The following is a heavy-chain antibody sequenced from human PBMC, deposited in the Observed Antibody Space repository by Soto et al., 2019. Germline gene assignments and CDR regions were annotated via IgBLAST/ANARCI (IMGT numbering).Heavy chain of an antibody. CDR3: ARGKSRITGITLGDYYYGMDV. J-gene: IGHJ6*02. CDR1: GGSLSRSNW. Sequence: KLSETLSLTCAVSGGSLSRSNWLSCARQPPRNPLXGIGETYHSGSTNYNPSLKSRVTISVDKSKNQFSLKLSSVTAADTAVYYCARGKSRITGITLGDYYYGMDVWGQGTTVTVSS. V-gene: IGHV4-4*02. CDR2: TYHSGST. D-gene: IGHD1-7*01.